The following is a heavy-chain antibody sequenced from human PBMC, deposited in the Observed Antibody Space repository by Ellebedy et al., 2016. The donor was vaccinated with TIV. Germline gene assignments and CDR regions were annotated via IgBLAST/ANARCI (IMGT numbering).Heavy chain of an antibody. CDR2: IKQDGSEK. V-gene: IGHV3-7*03. CDR3: ARDPTGPGGFYYYYGMDV. CDR1: GSTFSSYW. J-gene: IGHJ6*02. Sequence: GESLKISXAASGSTFSSYWMSWVRQAPGKGLEWVANIKQDGSEKYYVDSVKGRFTISRDNAKNSLYLQMDSLRAEDTAVYYCARDPTGPGGFYYYYGMDVWGQGTTVTVSS.